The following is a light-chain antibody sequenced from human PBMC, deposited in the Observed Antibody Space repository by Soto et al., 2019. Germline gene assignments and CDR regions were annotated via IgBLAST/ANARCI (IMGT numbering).Light chain of an antibody. CDR3: QQDNNWWT. CDR2: GAS. V-gene: IGKV3-15*01. J-gene: IGKJ1*01. Sequence: EIVMTQSPATLSVSPGERATLSCRASQSVSNNLAWYQKKPGQAPRLLIYGASTRATGIPARFSDGGSGTEFTLPFSSLQSEDFTVYNCQQDNNWWTFGQGTRVEIK. CDR1: QSVSNN.